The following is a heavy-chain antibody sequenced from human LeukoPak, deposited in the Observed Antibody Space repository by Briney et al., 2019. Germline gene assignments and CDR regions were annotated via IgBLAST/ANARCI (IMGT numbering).Heavy chain of an antibody. V-gene: IGHV4-30-4*01. J-gene: IGHJ3*01. CDR2: IYNNGRT. CDR3: ARDVARDGYNWGAFDL. D-gene: IGHD5-24*01. CDR1: GGSISSLDYY. Sequence: SSETLSLTCTVSGGSISSLDYYWSWVRQPPGKGLEWIGYIYNNGRTDYNPSLKSRVTISLDTSKNQFSLKLSSVTAADTAVYYCARDVARDGYNWGAFDLWGQGTMVTVSS.